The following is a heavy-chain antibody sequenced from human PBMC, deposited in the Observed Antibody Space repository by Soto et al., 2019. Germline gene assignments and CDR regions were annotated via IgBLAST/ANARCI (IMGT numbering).Heavy chain of an antibody. V-gene: IGHV3-33*01. Sequence: QVQLVESGGGVVEPGRSLRLSCAASGFTFSSYGMHWVRQAPGKGLEWVAVIWYDGSNKYYADSVKGRFTISRDNSKNTLYLQMNSLRAEDTAVYYCERDLIGDYYGSGSSYYYGMDVWGQGTTVTVSS. CDR3: ERDLIGDYYGSGSSYYYGMDV. CDR2: IWYDGSNK. D-gene: IGHD3-10*01. J-gene: IGHJ6*02. CDR1: GFTFSSYG.